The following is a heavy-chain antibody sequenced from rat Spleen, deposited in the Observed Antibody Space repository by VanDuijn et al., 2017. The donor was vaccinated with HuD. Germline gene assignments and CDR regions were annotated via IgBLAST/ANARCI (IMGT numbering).Heavy chain of an antibody. CDR1: GFTFTNYD. J-gene: IGHJ2*01. CDR2: IIYDGSTP. CDR3: TRGYYFDY. V-gene: IGHV5-7*01. Sequence: EGWGGGSGGGIVQPGRSMKLSCAASGFTFTNYDMVWVRQAPTKGLKWVASIIYDGSTPYYRDSVKGRFTISRDNAKSTLYLQMDSLRSEDTATYYCTRGYYFDYWGQGVMVTVSS.